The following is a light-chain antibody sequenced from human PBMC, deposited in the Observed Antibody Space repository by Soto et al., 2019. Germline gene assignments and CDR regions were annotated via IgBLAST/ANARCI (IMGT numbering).Light chain of an antibody. CDR2: EAS. V-gene: IGKV1-5*03. Sequence: DIQMTQSPSTLSASVGDRVTITCRASQSISSRLAWYQLKPGKAPKLLIYEASSLETGVPPRFSGSGSGTEFTLTISSLQPDDFATYFCQQYNTYSQTWTFGQGTKVEIK. J-gene: IGKJ1*01. CDR1: QSISSR. CDR3: QQYNTYSQTWT.